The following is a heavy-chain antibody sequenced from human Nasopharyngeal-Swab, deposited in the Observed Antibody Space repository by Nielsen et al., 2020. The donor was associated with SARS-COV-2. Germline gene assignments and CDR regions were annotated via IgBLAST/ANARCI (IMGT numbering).Heavy chain of an antibody. D-gene: IGHD3-3*01. CDR2: IRYDGSNK. V-gene: IGHV3-30*02. CDR1: GFTFSSYG. CDR3: AKKTQSRFLGYMDV. Sequence: GGSLRLSCAASGFTFSSYGMHWLRQAPGKGLEWVAFIRYDGSNKYYADSVKGRFTISRDNSKNTLYLQMNSLRAEDTAVYYCAKKTQSRFLGYMDVWGKGTTVTVSS. J-gene: IGHJ6*03.